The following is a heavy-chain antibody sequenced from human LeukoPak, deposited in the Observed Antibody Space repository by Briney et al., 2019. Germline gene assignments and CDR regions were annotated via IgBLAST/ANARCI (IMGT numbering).Heavy chain of an antibody. CDR3: ARLSDYSNYENYYYGMDV. CDR2: IYPGDSDT. V-gene: IGHV5-51*01. Sequence: GVSLKISCKGSGYSFTSYWIGWVRQMPGKGLEWMGIIYPGDSDTRYSPSFQGQVTISADKSISTAYLQWSSLKASDTAMYYCARLSDYSNYENYYYGMDVWGQGTTVTVSS. J-gene: IGHJ6*02. D-gene: IGHD4-4*01. CDR1: GYSFTSYW.